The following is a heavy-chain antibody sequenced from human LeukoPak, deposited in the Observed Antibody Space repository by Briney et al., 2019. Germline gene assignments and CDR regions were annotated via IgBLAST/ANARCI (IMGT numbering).Heavy chain of an antibody. CDR2: IIPIFGTA. V-gene: IGHV1-69*01. Sequence: GASVKVSCKASGGTFSSYAISWVRQAPGQGLKWMGGIIPIFGTANYAQKFQGRVTITADESTSTAYMELSSLRSEDTAVYYCARGNGYNPAEYFQHWGQGTLVTVSS. D-gene: IGHD5-24*01. CDR3: ARGNGYNPAEYFQH. CDR1: GGTFSSYA. J-gene: IGHJ1*01.